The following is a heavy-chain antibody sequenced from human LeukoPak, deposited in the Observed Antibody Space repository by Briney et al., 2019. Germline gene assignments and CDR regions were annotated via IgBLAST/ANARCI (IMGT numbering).Heavy chain of an antibody. CDR3: ARGYYYGSTQLDY. J-gene: IGHJ4*02. Sequence: SETLSLTCTVSGGSVSGGSYYWSWIRQPPGKGLEWIGYIYYSGSTNYNPSLKSRVTISVDTSKNQFSLKLSSVTAADTAVYYCARGYYYGSTQLDYWGQGTLVTVSS. V-gene: IGHV4-61*01. D-gene: IGHD3-22*01. CDR1: GGSVSGGSYY. CDR2: IYYSGST.